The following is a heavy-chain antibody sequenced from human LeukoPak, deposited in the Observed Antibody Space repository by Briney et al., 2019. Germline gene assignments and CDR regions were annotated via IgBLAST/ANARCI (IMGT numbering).Heavy chain of an antibody. CDR2: INPNSGGT. CDR3: ARVVRRTTIFGVVIIRGFDY. D-gene: IGHD3-3*01. CDR1: GYTFTGYY. Sequence: GASVKVSCKASGYTFTGYYMHWVRQAPGQGLEWMGWINPNSGGTNYAQKFQGRVTMTRDTSISTAYMELSRLRSDDTAVYYCARVVRRTTIFGVVIIRGFDYWGQGTLVTVSS. V-gene: IGHV1-2*02. J-gene: IGHJ4*02.